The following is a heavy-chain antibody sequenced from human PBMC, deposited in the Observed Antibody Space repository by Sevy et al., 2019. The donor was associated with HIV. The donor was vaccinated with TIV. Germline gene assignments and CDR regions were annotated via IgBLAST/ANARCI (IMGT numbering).Heavy chain of an antibody. CDR3: ARHGTTVVISIRDYGMDV. CDR1: GGSISSSSYY. CDR2: IYYSGST. Sequence: SETLSLTCTVSGGSISSSSYYWGWIRQPPGKGLEWIGSIYYSGSTYYNPSLKSRVTISVDTSKNQFSLKLSSVTAADTAVYYCARHGTTVVISIRDYGMDVWGQGTTVTVSS. D-gene: IGHD4-17*01. V-gene: IGHV4-39*01. J-gene: IGHJ6*02.